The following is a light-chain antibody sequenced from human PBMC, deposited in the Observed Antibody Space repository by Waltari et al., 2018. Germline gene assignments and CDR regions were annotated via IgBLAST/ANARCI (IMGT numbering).Light chain of an antibody. CDR2: DND. CDR3: ATWDNSLTAVV. V-gene: IGLV1-51*01. Sequence: QSVLTQPPSVSAAPGQKVTISCSGSSPNIGNYFVSCSHQLPGATPKLLIYDNDKRPSGIPDRFSASKSGTSATLDITGLQIGDEADYYCATWDNSLTAVVFGGGTKLTVL. J-gene: IGLJ2*01. CDR1: SPNIGNYF.